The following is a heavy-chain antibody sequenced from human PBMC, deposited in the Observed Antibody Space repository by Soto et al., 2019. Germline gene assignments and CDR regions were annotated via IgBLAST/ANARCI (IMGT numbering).Heavy chain of an antibody. J-gene: IGHJ6*02. D-gene: IGHD2-2*01. CDR1: GGSISSSNW. CDR2: IYHSGST. Sequence: QVQLQESGPGLVKPSGTLSLTCAVSGGSISSSNWWSWVRQPPGKGLEWIGEIYHSGSTNYNPSLKSRGTISLDQSTNQLSLKLNSVTAADTAVYYCARGPRLSVAVPSDYCGMDVWGQGTTVTVSS. CDR3: ARGPRLSVAVPSDYCGMDV. V-gene: IGHV4-4*02.